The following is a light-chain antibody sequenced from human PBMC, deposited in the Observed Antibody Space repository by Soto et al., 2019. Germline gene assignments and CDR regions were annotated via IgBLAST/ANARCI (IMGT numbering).Light chain of an antibody. J-gene: IGLJ1*01. V-gene: IGLV1-40*01. CDR1: NSNIGAGYD. CDR2: QVT. CDR3: SSYTDSSNYV. Sequence: QSVLTQPPSVSGAPGQRVTISCTGSNSNIGAGYDVHWYQQLSKAPKLMIYQVTNRPSGVSNRFSGSRSGNTASLTISGLQAEDEADYYCSSYTDSSNYVFGTGTKVTVL.